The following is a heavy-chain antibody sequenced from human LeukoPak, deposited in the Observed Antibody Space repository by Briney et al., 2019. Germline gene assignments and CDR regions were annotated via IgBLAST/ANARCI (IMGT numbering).Heavy chain of an antibody. D-gene: IGHD3-22*01. Sequence: PGGSLRLSCAASGFTFSSYAMGWVRQAPGKGLEWVSAISGSGGSTYYADSVKGRFTISRDNSKNTLYLQMNSLRAEDTAVYYCALYDSSGYYSRWGQGTLVTVSS. CDR2: ISGSGGST. CDR1: GFTFSSYA. CDR3: ALYDSSGYYSR. J-gene: IGHJ4*02. V-gene: IGHV3-23*01.